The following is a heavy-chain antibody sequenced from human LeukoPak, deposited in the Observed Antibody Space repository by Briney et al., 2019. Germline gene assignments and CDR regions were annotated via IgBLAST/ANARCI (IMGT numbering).Heavy chain of an antibody. Sequence: GGSLRLSCAASGFTFSSYWMHWVRQAPGKGLVSVSRINSDGSSTSYADSVKGRFTISRDNAKNTLYLQMNSLRAEDTAVYYCARDHGDIVVVPAAIDYWGQGTLVTVSS. V-gene: IGHV3-74*01. D-gene: IGHD2-2*01. J-gene: IGHJ4*02. CDR3: ARDHGDIVVVPAAIDY. CDR2: INSDGSST. CDR1: GFTFSSYW.